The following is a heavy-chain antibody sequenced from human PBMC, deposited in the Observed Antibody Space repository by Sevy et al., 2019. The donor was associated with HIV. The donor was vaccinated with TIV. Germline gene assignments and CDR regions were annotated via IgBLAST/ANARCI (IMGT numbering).Heavy chain of an antibody. CDR3: TRGVTQIIGGGYYFDY. J-gene: IGHJ4*02. D-gene: IGHD1-26*01. CDR2: IIPMFGTT. Sequence: ASVKVSCKASGVTFNSYAFHWVRQAPGQGLEWMGGIIPMFGTTDYAQKFQGRVTISADESTSTVYMEQSSLRSEDTAVYYCTRGVTQIIGGGYYFDYWGQGTLVTVSS. V-gene: IGHV1-69*13. CDR1: GVTFNSYA.